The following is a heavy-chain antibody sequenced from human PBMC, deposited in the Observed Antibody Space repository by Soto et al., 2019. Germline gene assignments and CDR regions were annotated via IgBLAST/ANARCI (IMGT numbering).Heavy chain of an antibody. V-gene: IGHV3-11*05. J-gene: IGHJ3*02. CDR3: ARLSGSGDGSFDM. Sequence: QVHLVESGGGLVKPGGSLRLSCAASEFTFSDYYMTWIRQAPGKGLEYVSYISSSGTYTKYAGSVKGRFSISRDYPLNPLYLQMNSLRAEDPAVYSCARLSGSGDGSFDMWGQGTMVTVSS. CDR2: ISSSGTYT. CDR1: EFTFSDYY. D-gene: IGHD3-10*01.